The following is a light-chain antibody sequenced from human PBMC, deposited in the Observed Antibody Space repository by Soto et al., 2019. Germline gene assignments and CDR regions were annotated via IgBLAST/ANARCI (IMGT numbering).Light chain of an antibody. CDR3: QQYNNWPPYT. CDR1: QSISSN. Sequence: ETVMTQSPVTLSVSPGERVTISCRASQSISSNLAGYQQKPGQAPRLLIYGASTRATGFPARFSGSGSGTEFTLTITGLQSEDFAVYYCQQYNNWPPYTFGQGTKLEIK. J-gene: IGKJ2*01. V-gene: IGKV3-15*01. CDR2: GAS.